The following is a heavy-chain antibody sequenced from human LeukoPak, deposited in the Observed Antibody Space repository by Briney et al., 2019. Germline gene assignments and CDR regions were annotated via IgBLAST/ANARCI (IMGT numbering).Heavy chain of an antibody. CDR2: INHSGST. CDR1: GGSFSGYY. CDR3: ARGPRTYDYVWGSYRYFDY. J-gene: IGHJ4*02. D-gene: IGHD3-16*02. Sequence: SETLSLTCAVYGGSFSGYYWSWIRQPPGKGLEWIEEINHSGSTNYNPSLKSRVTISVDTSKNQFSLKLSSVTAADTAVYYCARGPRTYDYVWGSYRYFDYWGQGTLVTVSS. V-gene: IGHV4-34*01.